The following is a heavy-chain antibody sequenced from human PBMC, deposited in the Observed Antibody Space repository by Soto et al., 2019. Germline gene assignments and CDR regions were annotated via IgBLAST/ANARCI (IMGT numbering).Heavy chain of an antibody. D-gene: IGHD3-10*01. CDR2: INSDGSST. CDR3: ARDRRAMVPIYYYGMDV. Sequence: EVQLVESGGGLVQPGGSLRLSCAASGFTFSSYWMHWVRQAPGKGLVWVSRINSDGSSTSYADSVKGRFTISRDNAKNTLYQQMNILRAEDTAVYYCARDRRAMVPIYYYGMDVWGQGTTVTVSS. V-gene: IGHV3-74*01. CDR1: GFTFSSYW. J-gene: IGHJ6*02.